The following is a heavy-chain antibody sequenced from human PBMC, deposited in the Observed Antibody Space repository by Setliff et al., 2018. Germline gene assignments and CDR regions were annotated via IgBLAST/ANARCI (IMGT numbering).Heavy chain of an antibody. CDR1: GGSITSTSYY. D-gene: IGHD6-19*01. V-gene: IGHV4-39*07. CDR2: IYYSGSI. CDR3: ARASSGWYSAYYYYMDV. J-gene: IGHJ6*03. Sequence: SETLSLTCTVSGGSITSTSYYWGWIRQPPGKGLEWIGSIYYSGSIYYNPSLKSRVTMSLDTSKNQLSLELSSVTAADTAVYYCARASSGWYSAYYYYMDVWGKGTTVTVSS.